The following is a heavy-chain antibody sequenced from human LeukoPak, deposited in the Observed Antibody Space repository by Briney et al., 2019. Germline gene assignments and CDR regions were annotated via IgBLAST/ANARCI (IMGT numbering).Heavy chain of an antibody. CDR1: GYTFTSYG. V-gene: IGHV1-18*04. D-gene: IGHD4-17*01. J-gene: IGHJ4*02. Sequence: VXVSCTASGYTFTSYGISWVRQAPGQGREGMGWISAYNGNTNYAQKLQGRVTMTTDTSTSTAYMELRSLRSADTAVYYCARVAQRLRSPADYWGQGTLVTVSS. CDR2: ISAYNGNT. CDR3: ARVAQRLRSPADY.